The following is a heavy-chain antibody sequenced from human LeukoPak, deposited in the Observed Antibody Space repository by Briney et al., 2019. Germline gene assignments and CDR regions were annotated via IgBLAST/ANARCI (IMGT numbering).Heavy chain of an antibody. D-gene: IGHD6-19*01. Sequence: QPGGSLRLSCAASGFTFSSYAMSWVRQAPGKGLEWVSTIGGSGGTTYYADSVKGRFTFSRDNSKNTLYLQMNSLRAEDSAVYYCAKDVAFSSGPNYFDYWGQGTLVTVSS. CDR2: IGGSGGTT. CDR3: AKDVAFSSGPNYFDY. J-gene: IGHJ4*02. CDR1: GFTFSSYA. V-gene: IGHV3-23*01.